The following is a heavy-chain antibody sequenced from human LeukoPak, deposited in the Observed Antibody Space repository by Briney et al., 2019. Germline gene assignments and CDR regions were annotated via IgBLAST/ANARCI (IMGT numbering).Heavy chain of an antibody. V-gene: IGHV3-23*01. J-gene: IGHJ4*02. CDR1: GFTFSNYA. CDR2: IGGSGNNI. D-gene: IGHD6-13*01. CDR3: ARGSTSTWYDY. Sequence: GGSLRLSCAASGFTFSNYAMSWVRQAPGKGLEWVSLIGGSGNNIYYADSVKGRFTISRDNSRNTLYLQMNSLRAEDTAVYYCARGSTSTWYDYWGQGILVTVSS.